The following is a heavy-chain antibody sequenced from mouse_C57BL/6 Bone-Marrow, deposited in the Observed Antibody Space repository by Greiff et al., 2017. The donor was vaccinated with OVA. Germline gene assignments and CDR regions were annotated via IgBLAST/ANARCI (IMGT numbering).Heavy chain of an antibody. CDR1: GFTFSDYG. V-gene: IGHV5-17*01. J-gene: IGHJ4*01. D-gene: IGHD1-1*01. CDR3: ARRILRYQAYSYAKDY. Sequence: EVKLVESGGGLVKPGGSLKLSCAASGFTFSDYGMHWVRQAPEKGLEWVAYISSGSSTIYYADTVKGRFTISRDNAKQTLFMQMTSLRSDDKAMCYRARRILRYQAYSYAKDYWGQGTSVTVSS. CDR2: ISSGSSTI.